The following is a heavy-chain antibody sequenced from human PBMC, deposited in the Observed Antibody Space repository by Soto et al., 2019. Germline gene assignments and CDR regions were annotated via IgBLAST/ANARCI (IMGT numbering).Heavy chain of an antibody. CDR1: GFTFSSYN. J-gene: IGHJ4*02. Sequence: QVQLVESGGGVVQPGRSLRLSCGASGFTFSSYNIHWVRQAPGKGLEWVAGISYDGSNKHYADSLKGRFTISRDNSKNTLYLQMTSLRAGDTAVYYCAKAPVGEATTYFDYWGPGTLVTVSS. CDR2: ISYDGSNK. V-gene: IGHV3-30*18. CDR3: AKAPVGEATTYFDY. D-gene: IGHD1-26*01.